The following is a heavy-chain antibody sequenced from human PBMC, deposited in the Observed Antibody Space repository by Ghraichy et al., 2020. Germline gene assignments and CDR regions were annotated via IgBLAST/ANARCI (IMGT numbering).Heavy chain of an antibody. Sequence: GGSLRLSCAASGFTFDDYTMHWVRQAPGKGLEWVSLISWDGGSTYYADSVKGRFTISRDNSKNSLYLQMNSLRTEDTALYYCAKDIGPGYCSSTSCYTFDYWGQGTLVTVSS. CDR3: AKDIGPGYCSSTSCYTFDY. CDR1: GFTFDDYT. D-gene: IGHD2-2*02. J-gene: IGHJ4*02. V-gene: IGHV3-43*01. CDR2: ISWDGGST.